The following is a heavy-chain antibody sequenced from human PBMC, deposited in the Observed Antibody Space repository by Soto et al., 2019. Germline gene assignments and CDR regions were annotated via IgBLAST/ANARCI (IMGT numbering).Heavy chain of an antibody. V-gene: IGHV3-15*07. Sequence: GGSLRLSCAASGFTFSNAWMNWVRQAPGKGLEWVGRIKSKTDGGTTDYAAPVKGRFTISRDDSKNTLYLQMNSLKTEDTAVYYCTPDLYDSSGYIGDYWGQGTLVTVSS. D-gene: IGHD3-22*01. J-gene: IGHJ4*02. CDR1: GFTFSNAW. CDR3: TPDLYDSSGYIGDY. CDR2: IKSKTDGGTT.